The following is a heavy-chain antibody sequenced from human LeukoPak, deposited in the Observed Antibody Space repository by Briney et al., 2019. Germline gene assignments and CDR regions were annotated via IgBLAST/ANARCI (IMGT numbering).Heavy chain of an antibody. Sequence: GGSLRLSCAASGFTFSSHGIHWVRQAPGKGLEWVSVVSSDGGTTYYADSVKGRFTISRDNSKNTLYLQMNSLRGEDTAIYYCTKESATGSRYSFDYWGQGTLVTVSS. CDR3: TKESATGSRYSFDY. V-gene: IGHV3-30*18. J-gene: IGHJ4*02. CDR1: GFTFSSHG. CDR2: VSSDGGTT. D-gene: IGHD2-15*01.